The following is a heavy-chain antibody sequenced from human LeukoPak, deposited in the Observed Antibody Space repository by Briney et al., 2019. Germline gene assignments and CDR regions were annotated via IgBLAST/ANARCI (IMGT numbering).Heavy chain of an antibody. J-gene: IGHJ5*02. CDR2: IYYSGST. CDR1: GGSISSSSYY. V-gene: IGHV4-39*07. Sequence: SETLSLTCTVSGGSISSSSYYWGWIRQPPGKGLEWIGYIYYSGSTYYNPSLKSRVTISVDTSKNQFSLKLSSVTAADTAVYYCARVQSRLSWFGPWGQGTLVTVSS. CDR3: ARVQSRLSWFGP.